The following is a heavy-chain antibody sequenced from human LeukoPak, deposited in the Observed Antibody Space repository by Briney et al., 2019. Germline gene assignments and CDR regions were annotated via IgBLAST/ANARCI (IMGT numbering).Heavy chain of an antibody. CDR3: ARGFIAAAGAHNWFDP. D-gene: IGHD6-13*01. V-gene: IGHV4-39*07. Sequence: SETLSLTCTVSGGSISSSSYYWGWIRQPPGKGLEWIGSINYSGSTYYNPSLKSRVTISVDTSKNQFSLKLSSVAAADTAVYYCARGFIAAAGAHNWFDPWGQGTLVTVSS. J-gene: IGHJ5*02. CDR1: GGSISSSSYY. CDR2: INYSGST.